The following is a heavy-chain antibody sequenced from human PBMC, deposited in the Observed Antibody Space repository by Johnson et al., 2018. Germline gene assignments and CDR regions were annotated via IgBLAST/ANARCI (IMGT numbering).Heavy chain of an antibody. CDR1: GFTFSSYA. CDR2: ISFAGSNR. V-gene: IGHV3-30-3*01. J-gene: IGHJ3*02. CDR3: ARGGQGAFDI. Sequence: QVQLVESGGGVVQPGRSLRLSCAASGFTFSSYAMHWVRQAPGKGLEWVALISFAGSNRYYADPVKGRFTISRDNSKNTLYLQMNSLRAEDTAVYYCARGGQGAFDIWGQGTMVTVSS.